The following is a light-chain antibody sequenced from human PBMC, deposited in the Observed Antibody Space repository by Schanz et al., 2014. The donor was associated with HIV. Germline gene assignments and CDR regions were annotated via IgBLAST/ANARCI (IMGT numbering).Light chain of an antibody. J-gene: IGLJ3*02. V-gene: IGLV2-23*02. CDR2: DVN. Sequence: QSALTQPPSVSGSPGQSITISCTGSNSDVGSSNPVSWYQQHPGRAPKLMIYDVNRRPSGVSNRFSGSKSGNTASLTISGLQAEDEADYYCYSYAVRVFGGGTKLTVL. CDR3: YSYAVRV. CDR1: NSDVGSSNP.